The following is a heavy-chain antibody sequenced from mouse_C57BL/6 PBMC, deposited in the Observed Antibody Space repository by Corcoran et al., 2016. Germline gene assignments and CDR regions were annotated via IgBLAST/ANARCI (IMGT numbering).Heavy chain of an antibody. V-gene: IGHV1-26*01. J-gene: IGHJ2*01. Sequence: EVQLQQSGPELVKPGASVKISCRASGYTFTDYYMNWVKQSHGKSLEWIGDINPNNGGTSYNQKFKGKATLTVDKSSSTAYMELRSLTSEDSVVYYCARKGYYGIFDYWGQGTTLTVSS. D-gene: IGHD1-1*01. CDR3: ARKGYYGIFDY. CDR1: GYTFTDYY. CDR2: INPNNGGT.